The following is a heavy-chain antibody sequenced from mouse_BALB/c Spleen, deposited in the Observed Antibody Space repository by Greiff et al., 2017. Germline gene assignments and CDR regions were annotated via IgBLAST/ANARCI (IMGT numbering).Heavy chain of an antibody. CDR3: ARVSSGPWFAY. D-gene: IGHD3-1*01. CDR2: IDPANGNT. CDR1: GFNIKDTY. Sequence: EVQLQQSGAELVKPGASVKLSCTASGFNIKDTYMHWVKQRPEQGLEWIGRIDPANGNTKYDPKFQGKATITADTSSNTAYLQLSSLTSEDTAVYYCARVSSGPWFAYGGQGTLVTVSA. J-gene: IGHJ3*01. V-gene: IGHV14-3*02.